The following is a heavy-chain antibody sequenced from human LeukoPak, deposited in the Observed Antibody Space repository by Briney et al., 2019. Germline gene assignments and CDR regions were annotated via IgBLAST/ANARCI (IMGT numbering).Heavy chain of an antibody. V-gene: IGHV3-21*04. Sequence: GGSLRLSCAASGFTFSNYNMNWVRQTPGKGLEWVSSITRGSIYTFYADSVKGRFTISRDNAKNSLSLQMNSLRAEDTAVYYCAKSLYYDSSGYRYFDYWGQGTLVTVSS. CDR2: ITRGSIYT. J-gene: IGHJ4*02. D-gene: IGHD3-22*01. CDR1: GFTFSNYN. CDR3: AKSLYYDSSGYRYFDY.